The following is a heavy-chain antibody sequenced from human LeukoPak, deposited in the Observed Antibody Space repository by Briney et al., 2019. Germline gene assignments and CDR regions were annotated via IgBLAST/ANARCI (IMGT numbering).Heavy chain of an antibody. CDR2: ISAYNGNT. J-gene: IGHJ4*02. D-gene: IGHD1-20*01. V-gene: IGHV1-18*01. CDR1: GYTFTSCG. CDR3: ARAARTGYNWNDDYFDY. Sequence: ASVKVSCKASGYTFTSCGISWVRQAPGQGLEWMGWISAYNGNTNYAQKLQGRVTMTTDTSTSTAYMELRSLRSDDTAVYYCARAARTGYNWNDDYFDYWGQGTLVTVSS.